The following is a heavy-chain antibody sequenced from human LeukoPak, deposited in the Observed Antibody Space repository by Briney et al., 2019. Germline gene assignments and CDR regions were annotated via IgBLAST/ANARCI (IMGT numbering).Heavy chain of an antibody. J-gene: IGHJ4*02. CDR3: ARDTIHGDDYVFDY. Sequence: ASGKVSCKASGGTFSSYGISWVRQAPGQGPEWMGWISAYNGNTNYVQKFQGRVTMTTDTSTTTAYMELRSLRSDDTAVYYCARDTIHGDDYVFDYWGQGTLVTVSS. CDR1: GGTFSSYG. D-gene: IGHD3-10*02. V-gene: IGHV1-18*01. CDR2: ISAYNGNT.